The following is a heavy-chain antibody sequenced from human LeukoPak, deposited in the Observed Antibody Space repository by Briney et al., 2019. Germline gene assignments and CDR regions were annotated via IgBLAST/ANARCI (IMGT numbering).Heavy chain of an antibody. CDR2: ISAYNGNT. CDR1: GYTFTSYG. CDR3: ARDKKYYYGSGYDY. D-gene: IGHD3-10*01. V-gene: IGHV1-18*01. Sequence: ASVKVSCKASGYTFTSYGISWVRQAPGQGREWMGWISAYNGNTNYAQKLQGRVTMTTDTSTSTAYMELRSLRSDDTAVYYCARDKKYYYGSGYDYWGQGTLVTVSS. J-gene: IGHJ4*02.